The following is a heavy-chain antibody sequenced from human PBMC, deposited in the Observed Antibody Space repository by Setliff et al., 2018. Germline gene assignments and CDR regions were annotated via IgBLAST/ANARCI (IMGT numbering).Heavy chain of an antibody. CDR3: AREGSPPLHYLDY. J-gene: IGHJ4*02. Sequence: SETLSLTCTVSGGSISSYYWSWIRQPPGKGLEWVGYIYYSGSTNYNPSLKSRVTISVDTSKNQFSLKLSSVTAADTTVYYCAREGSPPLHYLDYWGQGTLVTVSS. CDR2: IYYSGST. CDR1: GGSISSYY. D-gene: IGHD2-15*01. V-gene: IGHV4-59*01.